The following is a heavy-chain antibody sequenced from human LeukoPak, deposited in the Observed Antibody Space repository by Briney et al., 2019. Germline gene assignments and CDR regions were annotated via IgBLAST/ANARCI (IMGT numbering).Heavy chain of an antibody. CDR2: IKSDGSST. V-gene: IGHV3-74*01. CDR1: GFTFSSYW. J-gene: IGHJ3*01. CDR3: ARGDDHGFDF. Sequence: SGGPLRLSCAASGFTFSSYWMHWVRQAPGKGPVWVARIKSDGSSTGYADSVKGRFTNSRDNVKNTLYLQMNSLRDEDTAVYYCARGDDHGFDFWGQGTMVTVSS.